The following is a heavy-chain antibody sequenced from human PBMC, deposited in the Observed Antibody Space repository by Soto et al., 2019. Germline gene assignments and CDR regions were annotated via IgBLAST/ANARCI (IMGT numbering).Heavy chain of an antibody. CDR1: GYTFLSYG. CDR2: ISAYNANT. Sequence: QVQLVQSGAEVKKPGASVKVSCKASGYTFLSYGITWVRQAPGQGREWMGWISAYNANTNYGQKFQDRVSMTTDTSSNTAYLEVRSLRSDDTAFYFCARVFRWSSSSWGFDYWGQGTLVTVSS. J-gene: IGHJ4*02. D-gene: IGHD6-6*01. V-gene: IGHV1-18*01. CDR3: ARVFRWSSSSWGFDY.